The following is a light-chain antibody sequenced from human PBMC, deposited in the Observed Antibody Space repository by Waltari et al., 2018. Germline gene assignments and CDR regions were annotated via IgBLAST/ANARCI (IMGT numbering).Light chain of an antibody. CDR2: KTS. CDR3: QHYKSYPYT. CDR1: QSISIW. J-gene: IGKJ2*01. V-gene: IGKV1-5*03. Sequence: DIQMTQSPSPLSASVGDRVTITCRASQSISIWLAWYQQKPGKAPKVLIYKTSSLESGVPSRFIGSGSGTEVTLTISSLQPDDFATYYCQHYKSYPYTFGQGTKLEIK.